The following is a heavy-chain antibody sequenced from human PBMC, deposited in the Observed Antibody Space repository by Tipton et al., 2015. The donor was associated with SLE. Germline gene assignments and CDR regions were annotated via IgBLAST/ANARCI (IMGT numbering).Heavy chain of an antibody. J-gene: IGHJ4*02. V-gene: IGHV3-48*03. CDR3: ASVRAARRGY. Sequence: QLVQSGGGLVQPGGSLRLSCAASGFTFSTYEMNWVRQAPGKGLEWVSYISSSGTTIYYGDSVKGRFTISRDNAKNSLYLQMNSLRAEDTAVYYCASVRAARRGYWGQGTLVTVSS. CDR2: ISSSGTTI. CDR1: GFTFSTYE. D-gene: IGHD6-6*01.